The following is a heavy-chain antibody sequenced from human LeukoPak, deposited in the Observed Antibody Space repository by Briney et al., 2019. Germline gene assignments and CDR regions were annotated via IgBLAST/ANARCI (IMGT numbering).Heavy chain of an antibody. D-gene: IGHD4-17*01. CDR1: GGSISSSYW. CDR2: IYDSGST. J-gene: IGHJ4*02. V-gene: IGHV4-4*02. CDR3: ARARYGDLDY. Sequence: SETLSLTCAVSGGSISSSYWWTWVRQPPGKGLEWIGEIYDSGSTNYNPSLKSRVTMSVDKSKNQFSLKLSSVTAAETAVYYCARARYGDLDYWGQGTLVTVSS.